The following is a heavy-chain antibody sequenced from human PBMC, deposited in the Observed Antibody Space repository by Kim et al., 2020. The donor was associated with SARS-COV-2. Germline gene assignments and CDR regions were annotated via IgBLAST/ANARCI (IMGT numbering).Heavy chain of an antibody. CDR3: ASSIAAAGWYFDL. J-gene: IGHJ2*01. V-gene: IGHV3-74*01. CDR2: INSDGSST. D-gene: IGHD6-13*01. CDR1: GFTFSSYW. Sequence: GGSLRLSCAASGFTFSSYWMHWVRQAPGKGLVWVSRINSDGSSTSYADSVKGRFTISRDNAKNTLYLQMNSLRAEDTAVYYCASSIAAAGWYFDLWGRGTLVTVSS.